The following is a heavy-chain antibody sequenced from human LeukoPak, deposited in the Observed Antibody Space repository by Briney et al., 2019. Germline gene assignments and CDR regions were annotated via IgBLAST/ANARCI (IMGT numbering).Heavy chain of an antibody. J-gene: IGHJ4*02. CDR2: INPNSGGT. D-gene: IGHD6-13*01. CDR1: GGTFSSYA. Sequence: ASVKVSCKASGGTFSSYAISWVRQAPGQGLEWMGRINPNSGGTNYAQKFQGRVTMTRDTSISTAYMELSRLRSDDTAVYYCARYSSSWYGLGYWGQGTLVTVSS. CDR3: ARYSSSWYGLGY. V-gene: IGHV1-2*06.